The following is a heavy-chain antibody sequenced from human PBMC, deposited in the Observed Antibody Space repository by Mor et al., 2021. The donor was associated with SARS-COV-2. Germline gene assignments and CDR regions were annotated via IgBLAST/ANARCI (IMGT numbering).Heavy chain of an antibody. CDR2: SGSGGST. CDR3: AKTLATTPAGNY. Sequence: SGSGGSTYYAYYVKGRFTISRDNSKNTLYLQMNSLRAEDTAVYYCAKTLATTPAGNYWGQGTLVT. J-gene: IGHJ4*02. D-gene: IGHD5-12*01. V-gene: IGHV3-23*01.